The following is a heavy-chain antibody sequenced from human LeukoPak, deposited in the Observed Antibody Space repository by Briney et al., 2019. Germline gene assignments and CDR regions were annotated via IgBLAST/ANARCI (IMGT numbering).Heavy chain of an antibody. V-gene: IGHV3-7*01. CDR3: ARDKIVGASKFDY. D-gene: IGHD1-26*01. CDR2: IKQDESEK. CDR1: GFTFSNYW. J-gene: IGHJ4*02. Sequence: GGSLRLSCAASGFTFSNYWMSWVRQAPGKGLEWVAHIKQDESEKYYVDAVKGRFTISRDNAKNSLYLQMNSLRAEDTAIYYCARDKIVGASKFDYWGQGTLVTVSS.